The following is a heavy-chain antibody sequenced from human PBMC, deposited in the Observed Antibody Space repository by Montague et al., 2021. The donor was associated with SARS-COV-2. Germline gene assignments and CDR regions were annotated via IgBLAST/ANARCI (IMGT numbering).Heavy chain of an antibody. D-gene: IGHD5/OR15-5a*01. J-gene: IGHJ6*02. CDR1: GFSLSTSGMC. V-gene: IGHV2-70*11. CDR3: ARMTMSTAMDV. Sequence: PALVKPTQTLTLTCTFSGFSLSTSGMCVSWIRQPPGKALEWLARIDWDDDKYYSTSLKTRLTISKDTSKYQVVLTMTNMDPADTATYYCARMTMSTAMDVWGQGTTVTVSS. CDR2: IDWDDDK.